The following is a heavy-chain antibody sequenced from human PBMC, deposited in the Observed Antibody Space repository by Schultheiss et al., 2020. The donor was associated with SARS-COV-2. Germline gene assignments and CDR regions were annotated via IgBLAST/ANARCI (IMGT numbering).Heavy chain of an antibody. CDR3: ARVGLIAAAGTIYYYYGMDV. Sequence: SETLSLTCTVSGGSINSGGYYWSWIRQHPGKGLEWIGYIYYSGDTSYNPSLKSRLTISVDTSKNQFSLKLSSVTAADTAVYYCARVGLIAAAGTIYYYYGMDVWGQGTTVTVSS. CDR1: GGSINSGGYY. D-gene: IGHD6-13*01. CDR2: IYYSGDT. V-gene: IGHV4-31*03. J-gene: IGHJ6*02.